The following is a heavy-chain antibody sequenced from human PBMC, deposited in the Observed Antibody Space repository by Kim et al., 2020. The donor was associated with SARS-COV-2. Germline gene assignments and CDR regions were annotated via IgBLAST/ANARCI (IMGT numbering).Heavy chain of an antibody. CDR3: ARDPWSRLRGLTSSYYGMDV. V-gene: IGHV3-30-3*01. J-gene: IGHJ6*02. CDR1: GFTFSSCA. Sequence: GGSLRLSCAASGFTFSSCAIHWVRQAPGKGLEWVAGISYDGSNKNYADSVKGRFTISRDNSKNTLYLQMNSLRAEDTAMYSCARDPWSRLRGLTSSYYGMDVWGQETTVTFSS. CDR2: ISYDGSNK. D-gene: IGHD3-10*01.